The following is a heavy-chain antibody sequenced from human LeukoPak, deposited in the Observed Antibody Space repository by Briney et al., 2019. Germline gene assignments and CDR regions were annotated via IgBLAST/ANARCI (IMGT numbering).Heavy chain of an antibody. CDR1: GGTFSSYA. V-gene: IGHV1-69*05. CDR3: ARVSAAMALFDY. Sequence: GASVKVSCKASGGTFSSYAISWVRQAPGQGLEWMGGIIPIFGTANYAQKFQGRVTITTDESTSTAYMELSSLRSEDTAVYYCARVSAAMALFDYWGQGTLVTVPS. CDR2: IIPIFGTA. J-gene: IGHJ4*02. D-gene: IGHD5-18*01.